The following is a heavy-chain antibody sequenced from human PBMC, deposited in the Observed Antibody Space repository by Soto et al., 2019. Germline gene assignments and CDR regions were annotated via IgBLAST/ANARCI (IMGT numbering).Heavy chain of an antibody. V-gene: IGHV3-48*02. Sequence: LRLSCAASGFTFSSNGMNWVRQAPGKGLEWISYITSSSGSTMYYADSVKGRFTISRDNAKNSVYLQMNSLRDEDTAVYYCARGVFAGPGYWGQGTLVTVSS. CDR1: GFTFSSNG. CDR2: ITSSSGSTM. D-gene: IGHD3-3*01. CDR3: ARGVFAGPGY. J-gene: IGHJ4*02.